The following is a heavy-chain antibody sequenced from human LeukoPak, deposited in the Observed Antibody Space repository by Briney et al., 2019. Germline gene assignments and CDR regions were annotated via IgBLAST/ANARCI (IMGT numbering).Heavy chain of an antibody. D-gene: IGHD6-13*01. CDR3: ARVDSSSHGDY. J-gene: IGHJ4*02. CDR2: MNPNSGNT. V-gene: IGHV1-8*01. CDR1: GYTFTSYV. Sequence: GASVKVSCKASGYTFTSYVISWVRQASGQGLEWMGWMNPNSGNTGYAQKFQGRVTMTRNTSISTAYMELSSLRSEDTAVYYCARVDSSSHGDYWGQGTLVTVSS.